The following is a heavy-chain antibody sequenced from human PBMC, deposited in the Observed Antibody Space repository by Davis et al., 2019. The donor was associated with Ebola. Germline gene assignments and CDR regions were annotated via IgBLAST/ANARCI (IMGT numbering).Heavy chain of an antibody. Sequence: ASVKVSCKVSVYTLLDISMHWVRQAPGIGLEWMGSFDSENGESIYAQKFEGRVSMTADSSTNTAYMELSSLRSENTAVYYCIVGGIGGMGDYWGQGTLVTVSS. CDR1: VYTLLDIS. CDR3: IVGGIGGMGDY. D-gene: IGHD1-26*01. J-gene: IGHJ4*02. V-gene: IGHV1-24*01. CDR2: FDSENGES.